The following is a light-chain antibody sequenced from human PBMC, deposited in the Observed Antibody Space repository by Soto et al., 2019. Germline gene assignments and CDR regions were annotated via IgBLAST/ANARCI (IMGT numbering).Light chain of an antibody. CDR2: TNT. V-gene: IGLV1-40*01. CDR1: SSNIGAGYD. Sequence: QSVLTQPPSVSGAPGQRVTISCTGSSSNIGAGYDVHWYQQLPGTAPRLLIYTNTNRPSGVPDRFSGSNSGTSASLAITGLQSEDEADYHCGAWDDSLNGWVFGGGTKLTVL. J-gene: IGLJ3*02. CDR3: GAWDDSLNGWV.